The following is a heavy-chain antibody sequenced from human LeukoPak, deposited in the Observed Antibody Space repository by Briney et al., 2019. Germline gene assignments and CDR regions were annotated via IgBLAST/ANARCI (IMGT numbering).Heavy chain of an antibody. Sequence: SETLSLTCTVSGGSISSSSYYWGWIRQPPGKGLEWIGSIYYSGSTYYNPSLKSRVTTSVDTSKNQFSLKLSSVTAADTAVYYCARISSGYDAFDIWGQGTMVTVSS. V-gene: IGHV4-39*07. CDR2: IYYSGST. J-gene: IGHJ3*02. CDR3: ARISSGYDAFDI. D-gene: IGHD5-12*01. CDR1: GGSISSSSYY.